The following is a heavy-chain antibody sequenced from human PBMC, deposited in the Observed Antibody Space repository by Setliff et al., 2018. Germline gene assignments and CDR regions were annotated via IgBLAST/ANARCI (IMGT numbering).Heavy chain of an antibody. D-gene: IGHD2-21*02. CDR1: GGSFSGYY. J-gene: IGHJ4*02. Sequence: SETLSLTCAVYGGSFSGYYWSWIRQSPGKGLEWIGTVDRSGNIFYNPSLKSRVTISVDTSKNQFSLKLSSVAAADTAVYYCARGFDVCGGGACYTDGPYYFDYWGLGTLVTVSS. CDR3: ARGFDVCGGGACYTDGPYYFDY. V-gene: IGHV4-34*01. CDR2: VDRSGNI.